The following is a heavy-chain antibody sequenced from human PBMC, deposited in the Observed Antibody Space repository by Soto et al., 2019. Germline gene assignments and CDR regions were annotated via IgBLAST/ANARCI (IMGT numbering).Heavy chain of an antibody. J-gene: IGHJ4*02. CDR1: GITVSSNY. CDR2: IYSGGST. D-gene: IGHD3-10*01. Sequence: EVQLVESGGGLVLPGGSLRLSCAASGITVSSNYMSWVRQAPGKGLEGVSVIYSGGSTYYADSVKGRFTISRDNSKNTLYVQMNSLRDEDTAVYYCARDFYYHGSGTMGGYFAYWGQGTLVSVSS. V-gene: IGHV3-66*01. CDR3: ARDFYYHGSGTMGGYFAY.